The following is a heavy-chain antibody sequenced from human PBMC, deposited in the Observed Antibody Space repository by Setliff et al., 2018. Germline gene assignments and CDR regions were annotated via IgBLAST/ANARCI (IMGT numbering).Heavy chain of an antibody. CDR3: ARSLSFLGGYYYYMDV. CDR2: IIPIFGTA. V-gene: IGHV1-69*05. D-gene: IGHD3-16*02. J-gene: IGHJ6*03. Sequence: SVKVSCKASGGTFSSYAISWVRQAPGQGLEWMGGIIPIFGTANYAQKFQGRVTMTRDTSTSTVYMELSSLRSEDTAVYYCARSLSFLGGYYYYMDVWGKGTTVTVSS. CDR1: GGTFSSYA.